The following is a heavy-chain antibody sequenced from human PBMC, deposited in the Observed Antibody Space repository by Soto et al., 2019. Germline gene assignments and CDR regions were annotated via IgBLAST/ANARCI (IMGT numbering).Heavy chain of an antibody. CDR1: GGSISSGGHY. CDR2: LNHSGST. CDR3: ARVGALGSSSCFDY. J-gene: IGHJ4*02. Sequence: ETLSLTCAVSGGSISSGGHYWSWIRQPPGKGLEWIGELNHSGSTNYNPSLKSRVTISVDTSKNQFSLKLSSVTAADTAVYFCARVGALGSSSCFDYWGQGTLVTVSS. V-gene: IGHV4-34*01. D-gene: IGHD6-13*01.